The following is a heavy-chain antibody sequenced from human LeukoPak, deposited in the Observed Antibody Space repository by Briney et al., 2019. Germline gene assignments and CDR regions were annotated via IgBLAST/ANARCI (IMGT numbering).Heavy chain of an antibody. CDR1: GYTFTSYA. J-gene: IGHJ2*01. V-gene: IGHV1-18*01. D-gene: IGHD1-26*01. CDR2: IGPYNGNT. Sequence: ASVKVSCKASGYTFTSYAMNWVRQAPVQGLEWMGWIGPYNGNTNYARNLRGRVTMTTDTSTSTAYMELRSLRSDDTAVYYCARVIHGRVDWYFDLWGRGTLVTVSS. CDR3: ARVIHGRVDWYFDL.